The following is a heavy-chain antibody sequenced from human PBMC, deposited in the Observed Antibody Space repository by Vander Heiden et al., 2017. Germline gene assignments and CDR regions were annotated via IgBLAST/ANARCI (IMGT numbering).Heavy chain of an antibody. Sequence: QVQLVESGGGVIQPGGSLRLPCSPSGFPSSATGTHWARQVPGKGRELVAVIWYDGSLTFYRDSVKGRFFSSRDNSENTLHLQMNSVRVEDTAVYFCARAAGANHAYFEYWGQGNLVTVSS. CDR2: IWYDGSLT. J-gene: IGHJ4*02. D-gene: IGHD1-26*01. V-gene: IGHV3-33*01. CDR1: GFPSSATG. CDR3: ARAAGANHAYFEY.